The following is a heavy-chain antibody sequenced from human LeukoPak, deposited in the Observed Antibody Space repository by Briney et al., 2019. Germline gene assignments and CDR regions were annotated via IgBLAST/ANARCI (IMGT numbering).Heavy chain of an antibody. Sequence: SETLSLTCTVSRGSISSHSHYWTWVRQRPGKGLEWIGCIYDSRFTYYNPSLESRLTISVDSSENQLSLKLSSVTAADTAVYYCARYDSSGLDYWGQGNLVTVSS. J-gene: IGHJ4*02. CDR2: IYDSRFT. D-gene: IGHD3-22*01. CDR1: RGSISSHSHY. V-gene: IGHV4-31*03. CDR3: ARYDSSGLDY.